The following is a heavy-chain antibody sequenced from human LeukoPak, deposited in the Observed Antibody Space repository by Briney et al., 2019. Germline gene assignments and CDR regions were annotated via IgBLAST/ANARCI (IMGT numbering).Heavy chain of an antibody. Sequence: SETLSLTCSVSGDSINSGGYYWNWIRQYPGKGLEWIGYIQYSGSTKYNTSLKSRVTISVDTSKNQFSLKLSSVTAADTAVYYCARDSAELQWLAEYFQHWGQGTLVTVSS. CDR1: GDSINSGGYY. CDR2: IQYSGST. J-gene: IGHJ1*01. D-gene: IGHD6-19*01. V-gene: IGHV4-31*03. CDR3: ARDSAELQWLAEYFQH.